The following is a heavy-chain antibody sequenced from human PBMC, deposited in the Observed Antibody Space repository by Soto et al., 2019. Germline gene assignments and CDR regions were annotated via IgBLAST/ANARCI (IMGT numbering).Heavy chain of an antibody. Sequence: GASVKVSCKTSGYTFTSYALHWVRQAPGQRLEWMGWINAGNGNTKYSQKFQGRVTITSDTSASTVYMELRSLRSEDTAVYYCARSQYLPFFDYWGWGTLVTVSS. CDR2: INAGNGNT. CDR1: GYTFTSYA. CDR3: ARSQYLPFFDY. D-gene: IGHD2-2*01. J-gene: IGHJ4*02. V-gene: IGHV1-3*01.